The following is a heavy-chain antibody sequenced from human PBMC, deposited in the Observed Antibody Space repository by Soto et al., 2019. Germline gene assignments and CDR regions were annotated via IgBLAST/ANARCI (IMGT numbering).Heavy chain of an antibody. CDR2: IWYDGSNK. Sequence: PWGSLRLSCAASGFTFISYGMRWVRQSPGKGLEWVAVIWYDGSNKYYADSVKGRFTISRDNSKNTLYLQMNSLRAEDTAVYYCARGPSFRYCSGGSCYYFDYWGQGTLVTVSS. CDR1: GFTFISYG. CDR3: ARGPSFRYCSGGSCYYFDY. J-gene: IGHJ4*02. V-gene: IGHV3-33*01. D-gene: IGHD2-15*01.